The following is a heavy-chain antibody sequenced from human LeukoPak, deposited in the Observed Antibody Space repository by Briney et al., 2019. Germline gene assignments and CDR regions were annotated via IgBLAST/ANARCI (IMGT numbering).Heavy chain of an antibody. Sequence: GGSLTLSCAASGLTLSSLAMSWVRPAPGKGLEWVSSISGSGGSTYYEDSVKGRFTISRDNYKNTLYLQMNSLRAEDTAVYYRAKGIVVVAEHYYYYYGMDVWGQGTTVTVSS. V-gene: IGHV3-23*01. D-gene: IGHD2-15*01. CDR1: GLTLSSLA. CDR3: AKGIVVVAEHYYYYYGMDV. J-gene: IGHJ6*02. CDR2: ISGSGGST.